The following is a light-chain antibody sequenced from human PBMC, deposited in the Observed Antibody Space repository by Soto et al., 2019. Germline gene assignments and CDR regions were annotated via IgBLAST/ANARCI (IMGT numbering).Light chain of an antibody. J-gene: IGKJ2*01. CDR3: QQSYNTPRT. CDR1: QSIGSY. Sequence: DIQMTQSPSSLSASVGDRVTITCRASQSIGSYLNWYQHKPWRAPKVLIFAASTLQREVPSRFSGSGSGAEVTLTISNLQPEDFATYYCQQSYNTPRTFGQGTRLEIK. CDR2: AAS. V-gene: IGKV1-39*01.